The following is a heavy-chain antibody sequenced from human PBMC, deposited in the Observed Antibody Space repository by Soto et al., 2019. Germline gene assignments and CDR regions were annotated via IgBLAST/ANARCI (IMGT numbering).Heavy chain of an antibody. D-gene: IGHD1-26*01. CDR1: GYTFNAYY. Sequence: ASGRVSCKASGYTFNAYYILWVRQAPGQGLEWMGCINPDSGGTKYAQKFQGRVTMTRDTSITTAYMDLSSLRSDDTAVYYCARALSFGSGTFDYWGQGTLVTVS. CDR3: ARALSFGSGTFDY. V-gene: IGHV1-2*02. CDR2: INPDSGGT. J-gene: IGHJ4*02.